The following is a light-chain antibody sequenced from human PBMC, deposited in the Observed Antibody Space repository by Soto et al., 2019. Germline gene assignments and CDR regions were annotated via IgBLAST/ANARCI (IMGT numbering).Light chain of an antibody. Sequence: QSVLTQPPSVSAAPGQKVTISCSGSSSNIGNNYVSWYQQFPGTAPKLLIYDNDKRPSGIPDRFSGSKSGTSATLGITGLQTGDEADYYCGTWDSSLSAVVFGGVTKVTVL. CDR1: SSNIGNNY. CDR2: DND. CDR3: GTWDSSLSAVV. J-gene: IGLJ2*01. V-gene: IGLV1-51*01.